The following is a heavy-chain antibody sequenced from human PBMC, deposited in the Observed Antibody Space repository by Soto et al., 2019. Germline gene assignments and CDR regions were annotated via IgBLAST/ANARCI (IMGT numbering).Heavy chain of an antibody. Sequence: QPGGSLRLSCAASGFTFSSYGMHWVRQAPGKGLEWVAVISYDGSNKYYADSVKGRFTISRDNSKNTLYLQMNSLRSEDTAVYYCASSYWSSTSCPPYYGMDVWGQGITVTVAS. CDR3: ASSYWSSTSCPPYYGMDV. V-gene: IGHV3-30*03. CDR2: ISYDGSNK. J-gene: IGHJ6*02. CDR1: GFTFSSYG. D-gene: IGHD2-2*01.